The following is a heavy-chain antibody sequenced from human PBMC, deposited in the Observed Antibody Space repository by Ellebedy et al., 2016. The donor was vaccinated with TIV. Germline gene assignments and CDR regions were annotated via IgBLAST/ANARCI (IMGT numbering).Heavy chain of an antibody. D-gene: IGHD6-13*01. CDR3: AREWPHSGSSWYGPFDY. Sequence: SETLSLXXTVSGGSISSYFWSWIRQPPGRGLEWIGYIYSSGRTNYNPSLKSRVTISVDTSKNQFSLKLRSVTAADTAVYYCAREWPHSGSSWYGPFDYWGQGTLVTVSS. CDR1: GGSISSYF. V-gene: IGHV4-59*01. J-gene: IGHJ4*02. CDR2: IYSSGRT.